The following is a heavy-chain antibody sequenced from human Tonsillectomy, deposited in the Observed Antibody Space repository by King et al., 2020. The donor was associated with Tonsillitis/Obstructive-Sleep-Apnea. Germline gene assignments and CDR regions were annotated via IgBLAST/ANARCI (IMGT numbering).Heavy chain of an antibody. J-gene: IGHJ3*02. Sequence: VQLVESGGGLVKPGGSLRLSCEASGFIFSSYSMNWVRQAPGKGLEWVSSISSSSSYIYYADSVKGRFTISRDNAKNSLYLQMNSLRAEDTAVYYCARGASVVPAAPDAFDIWGQGTMVTVSS. CDR2: ISSSSSYI. CDR1: GFIFSSYS. CDR3: ARGASVVPAAPDAFDI. D-gene: IGHD2-2*01. V-gene: IGHV3-21*01.